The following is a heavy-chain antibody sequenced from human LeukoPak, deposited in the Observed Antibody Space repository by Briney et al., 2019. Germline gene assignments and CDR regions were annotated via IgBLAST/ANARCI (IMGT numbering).Heavy chain of an antibody. CDR2: ISSSSSYI. J-gene: IGHJ4*02. CDR1: GFTFSSYG. Sequence: PGGSLRLSCAASGFTFSSYGMNWVRQAPGKGLGWVSFISSSSSYIYYADSVKGRFTISRDNAKNSLYLQMNSLRAEDTAVYYCARDLRSSGYYAFDYWGQGTLVTVSS. CDR3: ARDLRSSGYYAFDY. V-gene: IGHV3-21*01. D-gene: IGHD3-22*01.